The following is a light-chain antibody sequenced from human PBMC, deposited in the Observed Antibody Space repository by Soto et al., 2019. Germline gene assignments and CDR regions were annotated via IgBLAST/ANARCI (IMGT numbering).Light chain of an antibody. J-gene: IGLJ2*01. Sequence: QSVLTQPASVSGSPGQSITISCTGTSRDVGGYNYVSWYQQYPGKAPKLIIYEVSNRPSGVSYRFSGSKSGNTASLAISGLQAEDEADYYCSSYINNNSPVLFGGGTK. CDR3: SSYINNNSPVL. CDR1: SRDVGGYNY. V-gene: IGLV2-14*01. CDR2: EVS.